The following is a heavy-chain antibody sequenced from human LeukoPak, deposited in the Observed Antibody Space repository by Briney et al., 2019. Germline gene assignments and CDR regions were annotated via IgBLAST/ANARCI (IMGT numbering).Heavy chain of an antibody. CDR1: GYTFTSYV. V-gene: IGHV1-18*01. Sequence: ASVKVSCKASGYTFTSYVISWVRQAPGQGLEWMGWISAYNGNTNYAQKLQGRVTMTTDTSTSTAYMELRSLRSDDTAVYYCAREVYGDHEGYYFDYWGQGTLVTVSS. CDR2: ISAYNGNT. D-gene: IGHD4-17*01. J-gene: IGHJ4*02. CDR3: AREVYGDHEGYYFDY.